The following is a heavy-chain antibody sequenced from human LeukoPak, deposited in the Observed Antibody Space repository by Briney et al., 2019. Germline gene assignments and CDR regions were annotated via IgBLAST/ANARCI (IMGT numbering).Heavy chain of an antibody. D-gene: IGHD3-10*01. J-gene: IGHJ4*02. V-gene: IGHV3-53*01. Sequence: GGSLRLSCAASGISFSTYAMSWVRQAPGKGLEWVSVIYSGGSTYYADSVKGRFTISRDNSKNTLNLQMNSLRAEDTAVYYCARDTRLYSGSGSYFLDYWGQGTLVTVSS. CDR2: IYSGGST. CDR1: GISFSTYA. CDR3: ARDTRLYSGSGSYFLDY.